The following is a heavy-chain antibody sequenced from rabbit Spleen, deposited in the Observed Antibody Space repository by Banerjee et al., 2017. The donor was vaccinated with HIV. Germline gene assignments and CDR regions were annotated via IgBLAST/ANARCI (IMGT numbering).Heavy chain of an antibody. CDR2: IYTGNGKT. D-gene: IGHD4-2*01. J-gene: IGHJ4*01. Sequence: QEQLVESGGDLVKPGASLTLTCTVSGFSFSSSYDMCWVRQAPGKGLEWIGCIYTGNGKTYYASWAKGRFTISKTSSTTVTLQMTSLTAADTATYFCARDAGTGDYIEVYFALWGQGTLVTVS. CDR3: ARDAGTGDYIEVYFAL. V-gene: IGHV1S45*01. CDR1: GFSFSSSYD.